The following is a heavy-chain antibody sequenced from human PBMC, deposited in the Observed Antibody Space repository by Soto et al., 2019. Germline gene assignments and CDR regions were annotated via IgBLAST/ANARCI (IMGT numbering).Heavy chain of an antibody. J-gene: IGHJ4*01. D-gene: IGHD2-2*01. CDR1: GFTFSSYW. V-gene: IGHV3-74*01. CDR2: INSDGNST. Sequence: GGSLRLSCAASGFTFSSYWMHWVRQSPGKGLVWVSRINSDGNSTTYADSVKGRFTISRDNAKNTLHLQMNSLTGEDTAVYYCVKEGVPYCCSTSCQRPLDYWGHGTLVTGSS. CDR3: VKEGVPYCCSTSCQRPLDY.